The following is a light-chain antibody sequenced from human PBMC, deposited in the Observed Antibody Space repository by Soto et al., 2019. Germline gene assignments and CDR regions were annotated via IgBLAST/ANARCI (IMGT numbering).Light chain of an antibody. J-gene: IGKJ2*01. CDR3: QQSFITPHT. Sequence: AIRMTQSPSSLSASTGDRVTITCRASQGISSYLAWYQQKPGKAPKLLIYAGSNLQSGVPSRFSGTGSGTDFTLTISSLQPEDFATYYCQQSFITPHTFGQGTKVDIK. CDR1: QGISSY. CDR2: AGS. V-gene: IGKV1-8*01.